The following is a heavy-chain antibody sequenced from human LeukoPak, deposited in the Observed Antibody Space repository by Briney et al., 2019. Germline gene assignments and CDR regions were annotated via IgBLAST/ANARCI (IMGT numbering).Heavy chain of an antibody. CDR1: GGSISSSSYY. D-gene: IGHD3-10*01. CDR2: IYYSGST. V-gene: IGHV4-39*01. CDR3: ARLITMVRGVIITYHYYYYMDV. Sequence: SETLSLTCTVSGGSISSSSYYWGWIRQPPGKGLEWIGSIYYSGSTYYNPSLKSRVTISVDTFKNQFSLKLSSVTAADTAVYYCARLITMVRGVIITYHYYYYMDVWGKGTTVTVSS. J-gene: IGHJ6*03.